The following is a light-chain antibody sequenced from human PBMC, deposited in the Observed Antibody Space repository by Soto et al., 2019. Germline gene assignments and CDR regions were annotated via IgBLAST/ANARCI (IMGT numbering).Light chain of an antibody. CDR1: SSDVGGYNY. CDR2: EVS. J-gene: IGLJ3*02. V-gene: IGLV2-14*01. Sequence: QSALTQPASVSGSPGQSITISCTGTSSDVGGYNYVSWYQQHPGKAPKLMIYEVSNRPSGVSNRFSGPKSGNTASLTISGLQAEDEAHYYCSSYAAYSTLWVFGGGTKVTVL. CDR3: SSYAAYSTLWV.